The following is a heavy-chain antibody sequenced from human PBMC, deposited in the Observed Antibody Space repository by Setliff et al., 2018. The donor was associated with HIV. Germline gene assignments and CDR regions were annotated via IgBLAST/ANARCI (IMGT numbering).Heavy chain of an antibody. CDR3: ARLSPPDDYGDLGGVDY. CDR2: ISSSDGTI. CDR1: GFSFSSYG. D-gene: IGHD4-17*01. J-gene: IGHJ4*02. V-gene: IGHV3-48*03. Sequence: GESLKISCAASGFSFSSYGMNWVRQAPGKGLEWVAYISSSDGTIYYADSVKGRFTIYRDNAQNSLFLQMNSLRAEDTGLYYCARLSPPDDYGDLGGVDYWGQGTLVTVSS.